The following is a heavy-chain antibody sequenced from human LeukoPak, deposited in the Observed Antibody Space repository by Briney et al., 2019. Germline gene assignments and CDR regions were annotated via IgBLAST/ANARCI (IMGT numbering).Heavy chain of an antibody. V-gene: IGHV1-8*01. J-gene: IGHJ4*02. D-gene: IGHD6-13*01. CDR1: GYTFTSYD. Sequence: ASVKVSCKASGYTFTSYDINWVRQATGQGPEWMGWMNPNSGNTGYAQKFQGRVTMTRNTSISTAYMELSSLRSEDTAVYYCARSSGGTGSSWPIDYWGQGTLVTVSS. CDR2: MNPNSGNT. CDR3: ARSSGGTGSSWPIDY.